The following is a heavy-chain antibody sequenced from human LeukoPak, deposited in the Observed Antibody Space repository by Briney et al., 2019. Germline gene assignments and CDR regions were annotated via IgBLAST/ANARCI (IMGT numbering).Heavy chain of an antibody. CDR2: INHSGST. CDR1: GGSISSGSYY. V-gene: IGHV4-39*07. J-gene: IGHJ3*02. Sequence: PSETLSLTCTVSGGSISSGSYYWSWIRQPPGKGLEWIGEINHSGSTNYDPSLKSRVTISVDTSKNQFSLKLSSVTAADTAVYYCARGVRAFDIWGQGTIVTGSS. CDR3: ARGVRAFDI.